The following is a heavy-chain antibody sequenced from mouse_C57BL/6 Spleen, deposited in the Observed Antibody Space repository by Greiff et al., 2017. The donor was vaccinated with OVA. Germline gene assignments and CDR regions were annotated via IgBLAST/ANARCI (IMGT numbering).Heavy chain of an antibody. D-gene: IGHD4-1*01. CDR3: ARQSTGGGYFDV. J-gene: IGHJ1*03. Sequence: EVHLVESGGGLVQPGGSLKLSCAASGFTFSDYYMYWVRQTPEKRLEWVAYISNGGGSTYYPDTVKGRFTVSRDNAKNTLYLQMSRLKSEDTAMYYCARQSTGGGYFDVWGTGTTVTVSS. CDR2: ISNGGGST. V-gene: IGHV5-12*01. CDR1: GFTFSDYY.